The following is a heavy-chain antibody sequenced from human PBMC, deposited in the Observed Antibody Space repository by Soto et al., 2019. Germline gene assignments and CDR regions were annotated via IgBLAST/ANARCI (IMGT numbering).Heavy chain of an antibody. J-gene: IGHJ5*02. D-gene: IGHD3-10*01. CDR3: ARGILYYYGSGSYLSNWFDP. CDR2: ISYDGSNK. V-gene: IGHV3-30-3*01. CDR1: GFTFSSYA. Sequence: WGSLRLSCAASGFTFSSYAMSWVRQAPGKGLEWVAVISYDGSNKYYADSVKGRFTISRDNSKNTLYLQMNSLRAEDTAVYYCARGILYYYGSGSYLSNWFDPWGQGTLVTVSS.